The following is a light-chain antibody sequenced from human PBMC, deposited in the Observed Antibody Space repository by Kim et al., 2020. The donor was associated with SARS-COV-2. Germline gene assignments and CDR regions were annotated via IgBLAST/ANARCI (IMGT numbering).Light chain of an antibody. CDR1: ETISIN. Sequence: ETVMTQSPATLSVSPGERATLSCRASETISINLAWYQQKPGRAPRLLISGASTRATGIPARFSGSGSGTDFNLTISSLQPEDFAVYYCQQYNNWPPLTFGGGTKVDIK. V-gene: IGKV3-15*01. CDR2: GAS. J-gene: IGKJ4*01. CDR3: QQYNNWPPLT.